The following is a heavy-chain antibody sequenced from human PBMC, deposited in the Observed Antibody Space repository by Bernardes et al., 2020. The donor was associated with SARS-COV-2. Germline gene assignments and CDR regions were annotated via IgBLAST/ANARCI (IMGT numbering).Heavy chain of an antibody. CDR2: IVVGSGNT. Sequence: SVKVSCKASGFTFTSSAVQWVRQARGQRLEWIGWIVVGSGNTNYAQKFQERVTITRDMSTSTAYIELSSLRSDDTAVYYCARDLGAALPQSYGMDVWGQGTTVTVSS. CDR1: GFTFTSSA. D-gene: IGHD3-16*01. V-gene: IGHV1-58*01. CDR3: ARDLGAALPQSYGMDV. J-gene: IGHJ6*02.